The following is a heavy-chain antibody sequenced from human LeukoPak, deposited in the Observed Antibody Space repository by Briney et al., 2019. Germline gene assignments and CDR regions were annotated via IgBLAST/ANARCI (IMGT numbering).Heavy chain of an antibody. CDR3: AKVLVAATHYLDS. V-gene: IGHV1-18*01. CDR2: ISAYNGNT. D-gene: IGHD2-15*01. J-gene: IGHJ4*02. CDR1: GYTFTSFG. Sequence: ASVKVSCKASGYTFTSFGISWVRRAPGQGLEWMGWISAYNGNTNYAQKLQGRVTMTTDTSTSTAYMELRSLRSDDTAVYYCAKVLVAATHYLDSWGQGTLVTVSS.